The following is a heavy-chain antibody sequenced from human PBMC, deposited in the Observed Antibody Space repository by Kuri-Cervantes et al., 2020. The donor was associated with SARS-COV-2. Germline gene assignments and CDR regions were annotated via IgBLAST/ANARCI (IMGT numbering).Heavy chain of an antibody. CDR2: ISSDGKNK. CDR3: AKDRVGVQDF. CDR1: GFNFSTTD. D-gene: IGHD2-21*01. V-gene: IGHV3-30*18. Sequence: GGSLRLSCVASGFNFSTTDMHWVRQAPGKGLEWVTFISSDGKNKKCMASGKGRFTISRDNSQNTLYLHMKSLRSEDTAMYYCAKDRVGVQDFWGQGTLVHVSS. J-gene: IGHJ4*02.